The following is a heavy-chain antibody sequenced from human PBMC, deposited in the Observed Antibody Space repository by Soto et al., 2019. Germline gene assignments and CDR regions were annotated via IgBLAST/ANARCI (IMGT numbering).Heavy chain of an antibody. D-gene: IGHD2-15*01. Sequence: QVQLQQWGAGLLKPSETLSLTCAVYGGSFSGYYWTWIRQPPCKGLEWVWEIGHSESATYSPSLKTRFTLSVDTSKNQFPLRLRSVTAADTAVDYCARGGNCIGASCPLGSPYGMDVWGQGTTVTVSS. CDR3: ARGGNCIGASCPLGSPYGMDV. V-gene: IGHV4-34*01. J-gene: IGHJ6*02. CDR2: IGHSESA. CDR1: GGSFSGYY.